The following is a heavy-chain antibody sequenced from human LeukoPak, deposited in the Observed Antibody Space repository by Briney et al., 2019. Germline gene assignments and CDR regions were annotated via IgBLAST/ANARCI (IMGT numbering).Heavy chain of an antibody. V-gene: IGHV4-30-4*01. CDR3: ARGGMITFGGVQNWFDP. J-gene: IGHJ5*02. CDR2: IYYSGST. D-gene: IGHD3-16*01. CDR1: GGSISSGDYY. Sequence: SETLSLTCTVSGGSISSGDYYWSWIRQPPGKGLEWIGYIYYSGSTYYNPSLKSRVTISVDTSKNQFSLKLSSVTAADTAVYYCARGGMITFGGVQNWFDPWGQGTLVTVSS.